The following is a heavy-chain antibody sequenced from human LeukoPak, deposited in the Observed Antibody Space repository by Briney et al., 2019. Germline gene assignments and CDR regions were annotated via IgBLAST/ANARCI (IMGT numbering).Heavy chain of an antibody. J-gene: IGHJ4*02. CDR2: ISSSSSTM. D-gene: IGHD3-22*01. Sequence: GGSLRLSCAASGFTFSSYSIDWVRQAPGKGLEWLSYISSSSSTMYYADSVKGRFTISRDNAKISVYLQMNSLRAEDTAVYYCARVWSSGYTKDYWGQGTLVTVSS. CDR3: ARVWSSGYTKDY. CDR1: GFTFSSYS. V-gene: IGHV3-48*04.